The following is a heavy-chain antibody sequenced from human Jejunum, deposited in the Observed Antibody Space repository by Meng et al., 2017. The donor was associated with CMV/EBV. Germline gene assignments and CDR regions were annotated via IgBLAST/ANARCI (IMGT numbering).Heavy chain of an antibody. J-gene: IGHJ4*02. V-gene: IGHV1-18*01. CDR3: ARGRRNEPLFDY. CDR2: ISAYNGNT. CDR1: GYIFNNYG. Sequence: QVQLLTSGAEVKKPGAAGKVSCKASGYIFNNYGVSWVRQAPGQGPEWMGWISAYNGNTNYAQNFQGRFTMTTDTSTSTAYMELRSLTFDDTAVYFCARGRRNEPLFDYWGQGTLVTVSS. D-gene: IGHD1-14*01.